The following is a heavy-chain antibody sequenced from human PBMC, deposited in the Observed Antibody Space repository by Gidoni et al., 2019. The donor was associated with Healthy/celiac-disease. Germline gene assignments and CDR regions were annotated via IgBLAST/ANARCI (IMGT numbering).Heavy chain of an antibody. Sequence: VQLLESGGGLVQPGGSLSLSCAASGLTASSYAMSWVRQAPGKGLEWVSAISGSGGSTSYADSVKGRFTISRDNSKNTLYLQMNSLRAEDTAVYYCAKDPTYGGNFLGYFDYWGQGTLVTVSS. CDR1: GLTASSYA. CDR3: AKDPTYGGNFLGYFDY. J-gene: IGHJ4*02. CDR2: ISGSGGST. V-gene: IGHV3-23*01. D-gene: IGHD4-17*01.